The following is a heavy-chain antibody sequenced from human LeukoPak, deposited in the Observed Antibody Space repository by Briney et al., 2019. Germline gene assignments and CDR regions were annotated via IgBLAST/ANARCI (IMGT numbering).Heavy chain of an antibody. CDR1: GGSISSYY. CDR3: ARTLPDYGVWVGXDX. D-gene: IGHD4-17*01. Sequence: SETLSLTCTVSGGSISSYYWSWIRQPPGKGLEWIGYIYYSGSTNYNPSLKSRVTISVDTSKNQFSLKLSSVTAADTAVYYCARTLPDYGVWVGXDXWGXXTLXTVS. V-gene: IGHV4-59*01. CDR2: IYYSGST. J-gene: IGHJ5*02.